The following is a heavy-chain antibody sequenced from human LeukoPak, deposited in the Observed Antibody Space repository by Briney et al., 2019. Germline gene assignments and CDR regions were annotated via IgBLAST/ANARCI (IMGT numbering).Heavy chain of an antibody. CDR1: GGSINSNGYY. Sequence: PSETLSLTCTVSGGSINSNGYYWTWVRQHPGKGLEWIGYIYNSGGTYYNPSLKSRITTSVDASKNQFSLKLSSVTAADTAVYYCARVVAATIYQFDYRGQGTLVTVSS. CDR3: ARVVAATIYQFDY. V-gene: IGHV4-31*03. J-gene: IGHJ4*02. D-gene: IGHD2-15*01. CDR2: IYNSGGT.